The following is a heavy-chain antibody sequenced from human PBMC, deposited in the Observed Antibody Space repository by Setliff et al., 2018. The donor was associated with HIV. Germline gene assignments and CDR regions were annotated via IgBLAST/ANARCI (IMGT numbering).Heavy chain of an antibody. V-gene: IGHV4-39*01. D-gene: IGHD3-10*01. CDR2: IFNDGRT. J-gene: IGHJ4*02. CDR3: ARHFPSISLFLGDPGPFDR. Sequence: KTSETLSLTCTVSGGFISSSSYYWGWIRQPPGKGLEWIGSIFNDGRTYYNPSLKSRITIPMDTSTNQFSLKLSSVTAADTAVYFCARHFPSISLFLGDPGPFDRWGQGALVTVSS. CDR1: GGFISSSSYY.